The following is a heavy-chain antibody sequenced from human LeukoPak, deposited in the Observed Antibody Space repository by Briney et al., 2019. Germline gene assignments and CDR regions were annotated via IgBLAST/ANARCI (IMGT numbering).Heavy chain of an antibody. CDR2: IYYSGST. CDR1: GGSISSYY. Sequence: SETLSLTCTVSGGSISSYYWSWIRQPPGKGLEWIGYIYYSGSTNYNPSLKSRVTISVDTSKNQFSLKLSSVTAADTAVYYCARARTGGYYYGTDVWGQGTTVTVSS. CDR3: ARARTGGYYYGTDV. V-gene: IGHV4-59*01. J-gene: IGHJ6*02. D-gene: IGHD2-8*02.